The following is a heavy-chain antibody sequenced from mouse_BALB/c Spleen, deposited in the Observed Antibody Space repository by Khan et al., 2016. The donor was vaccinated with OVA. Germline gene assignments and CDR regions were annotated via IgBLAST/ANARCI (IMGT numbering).Heavy chain of an antibody. CDR1: GYTFTSYW. V-gene: IGHV1S81*02. D-gene: IGHD1-1*01. CDR2: TNPTNGRT. CDR3: ARIKKIVATYFDY. Sequence: VKLQESGAELVKAGASVKMSCKASGYTFTSYWMHWVKQRLGQGLEWFAETNPTNGRTYYNEKFKSKATLTVDKSSSTAYMLLSGPTFEDSAVYYGARIKKIVATYFDYWGQGTTRTVSS. J-gene: IGHJ2*01.